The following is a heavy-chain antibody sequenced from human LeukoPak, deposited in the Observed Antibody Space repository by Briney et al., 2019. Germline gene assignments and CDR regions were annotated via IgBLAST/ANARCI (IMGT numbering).Heavy chain of an antibody. CDR2: TYYRPKWYN. CDR1: GDSVSSNSTA. Sequence: SQTLSLTCAISGDSVSSNSTACNWIRQSPSRGLEWLGRTYYRPKWYNDYAVSVKSRITINPDTSKNQFSLQLNSVTPEDTAVYYCARRLTQYDCFDPWGQGILVTVSS. V-gene: IGHV6-1*01. D-gene: IGHD2-2*01. J-gene: IGHJ5*02. CDR3: ARRLTQYDCFDP.